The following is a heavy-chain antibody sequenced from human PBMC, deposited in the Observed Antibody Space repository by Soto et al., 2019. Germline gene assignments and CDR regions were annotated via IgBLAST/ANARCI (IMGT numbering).Heavy chain of an antibody. D-gene: IGHD4-4*01. CDR3: AKLQSQYVDY. CDR1: GFPFSSYT. J-gene: IGHJ4*02. CDR2: ISATTGST. V-gene: IGHV3-23*01. Sequence: EVKLLESGGGLVQPGGSLGLSCAASGFPFSSYTMTWVRQAPGKGLEWVSAISATTGSTYYADSVKGRFTVSRDNSKNTLYLQMNNLRAEDTAIYYCAKLQSQYVDYWGQGTLVTVSS.